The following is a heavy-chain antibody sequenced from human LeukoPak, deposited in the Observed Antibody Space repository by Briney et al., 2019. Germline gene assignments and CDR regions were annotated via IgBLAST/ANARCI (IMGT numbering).Heavy chain of an antibody. J-gene: IGHJ4*02. V-gene: IGHV3-48*02. CDR1: GFTFSSYS. D-gene: IGHD3-3*01. CDR3: ARDEGRPYYDFWSGYGYLGY. CDR2: ISSSSSTI. Sequence: QTGGSLRLSCAASGFTFSSYSMNWVRQAPGKGLEWVSYISSSSSTIYYAGSVKGRFTISRDNAKNSLYLQMNSLRDEDTAVYYCARDEGRPYYDFWSGYGYLGYWGQGTLVTVSS.